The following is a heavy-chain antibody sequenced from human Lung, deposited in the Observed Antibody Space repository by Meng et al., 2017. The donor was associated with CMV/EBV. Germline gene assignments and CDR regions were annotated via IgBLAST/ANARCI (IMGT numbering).Heavy chain of an antibody. D-gene: IGHD1-7*01. J-gene: IGHJ6*02. Sequence: GESLKISCAASGFRFSSHGMHWVRQVPGKGLEWVAYIGYDGTNDKIKNSVKGRFTISRDNSKNTLYLQMDRLTPEDTAVYYCAKEGGNSASPVYFYFGMDVWGQGTTVXVSS. CDR3: AKEGGNSASPVYFYFGMDV. V-gene: IGHV3-30*02. CDR2: IGYDGTND. CDR1: GFRFSSHG.